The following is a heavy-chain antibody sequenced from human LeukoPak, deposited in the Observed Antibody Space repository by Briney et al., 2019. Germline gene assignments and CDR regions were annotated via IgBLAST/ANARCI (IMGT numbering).Heavy chain of an antibody. D-gene: IGHD2/OR15-2a*01. J-gene: IGHJ6*03. CDR1: GGTFSSYA. Sequence: SVKVSCKASGGTFSSYAISWVRQASGQGLEWMGGIIPIFGTANYAQKFQGRVTITADESTSTAYMELSSLRSEDTAVYYCARSVLNYYYYYYMDVWGKGTTVTISS. CDR3: ARSVLNYYYYYYMDV. V-gene: IGHV1-69*13. CDR2: IIPIFGTA.